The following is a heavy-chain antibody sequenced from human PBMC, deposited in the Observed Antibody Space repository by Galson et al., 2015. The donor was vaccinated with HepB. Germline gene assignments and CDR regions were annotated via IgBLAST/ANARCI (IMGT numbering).Heavy chain of an antibody. D-gene: IGHD3-16*01. J-gene: IGHJ4*02. CDR3: TKDVLPGGLDY. CDR1: GFTFDDYA. CDR2: ISWNSDRT. Sequence: SLRLSCAASGFTFDDYAMHWVRQAPGKGLEWVSGISWNSDRTAYADSVRGRFTVSRDNTKNSLYLQMNSLRVEDTALYYCTKDVLPGGLDYWGLGSLVTVSS. V-gene: IGHV3-9*01.